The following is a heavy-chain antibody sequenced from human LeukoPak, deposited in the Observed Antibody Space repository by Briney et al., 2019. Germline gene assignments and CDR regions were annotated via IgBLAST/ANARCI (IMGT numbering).Heavy chain of an antibody. D-gene: IGHD6-19*01. CDR2: IYYSGST. Sequence: SETLSLTCTVSGGSISSSSYYWGWIRQPPGKGLEWIGSIYYSGSTYYNPSLKSRVTISVDTSKNQFSLKLSSVTAADTAVYYCARDSSGWYGLGYNYYYMDVWGKGTTVTISS. CDR3: ARDSSGWYGLGYNYYYMDV. V-gene: IGHV4-39*02. J-gene: IGHJ6*03. CDR1: GGSISSSSYY.